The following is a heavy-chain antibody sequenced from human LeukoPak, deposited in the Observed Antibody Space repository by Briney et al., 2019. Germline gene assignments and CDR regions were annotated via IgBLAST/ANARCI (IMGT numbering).Heavy chain of an antibody. CDR3: ARGKIRISSSWYGAFWY. CDR1: GFTFSDYY. D-gene: IGHD6-13*01. J-gene: IGHJ4*02. Sequence: PGGSLRLSCAASGFTFSDYYMSWIRQAPGKGLEWVSYISSSGSTIYYADSVKGRFTISRDNAKNSLYLQMNSLRAEDTAVYYCARGKIRISSSWYGAFWYWGQGTLVTVSS. V-gene: IGHV3-11*01. CDR2: ISSSGSTI.